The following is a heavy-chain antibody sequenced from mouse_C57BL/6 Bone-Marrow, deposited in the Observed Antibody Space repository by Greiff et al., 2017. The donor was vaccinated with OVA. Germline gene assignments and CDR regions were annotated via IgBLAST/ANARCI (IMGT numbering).Heavy chain of an antibody. V-gene: IGHV6-6*01. D-gene: IGHD1-1*01. CDR2: IRNKANNHAT. Sequence: EVKVEESGGGLVQPGGSMKLSCAASGFTFSDAWMDWVRQSPEKGLEWVADIRNKANNHATYYAESVKGRFTISRDDSKSIVYLQINSLRAEDTGIYYCTTIPTVYFDYWGQGTTLTVSS. CDR3: TTIPTVYFDY. CDR1: GFTFSDAW. J-gene: IGHJ2*01.